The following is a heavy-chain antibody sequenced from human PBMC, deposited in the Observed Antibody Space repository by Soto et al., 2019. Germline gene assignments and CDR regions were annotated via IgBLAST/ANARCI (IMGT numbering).Heavy chain of an antibody. Sequence: QVQLVESGGGVVQPGGSLRLSCAASGFTFRNYAMHWVRQAPGKGLECLAVIAYDGSNAFYRDSVKGRFTISRDKSKNTLYLHMNSLRSEDTGVYYCARGDREDILVVVGARPGEYGIDIGGQGTTVTVSS. V-gene: IGHV3-30-3*01. D-gene: IGHD2-15*01. CDR3: ARGDREDILVVVGARPGEYGIDI. CDR1: GFTFRNYA. J-gene: IGHJ6*02. CDR2: IAYDGSNA.